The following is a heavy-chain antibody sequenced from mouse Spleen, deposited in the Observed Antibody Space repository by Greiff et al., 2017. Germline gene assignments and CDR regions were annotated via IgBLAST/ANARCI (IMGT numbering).Heavy chain of an antibody. J-gene: IGHJ3*01. CDR1: GYTFTDYN. CDR2: INPNNGGT. Sequence: EVQLQQSGPELVKPGASVKMSCKASGYTFTDYNMHWVKQSHGKSLEWIGYINPNNGGTSYNQKFKGKATLTVNKSSSTAYMELRSLTSEDSAVYYCARGIYYYGSSYVGVAYWGQGTLVTVSA. D-gene: IGHD1-1*01. V-gene: IGHV1-22*01. CDR3: ARGIYYYGSSYVGVAY.